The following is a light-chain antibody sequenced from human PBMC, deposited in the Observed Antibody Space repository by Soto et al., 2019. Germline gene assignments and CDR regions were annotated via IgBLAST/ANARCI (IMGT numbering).Light chain of an antibody. J-gene: IGKJ3*01. V-gene: IGKV1-39*01. CDR1: QSISSY. Sequence: DIQMTQSPSSLSASVGDRVTITCRASQSISSYLNWYQQNPGKAPKLLIYAASSLQSGVPSRVSGNGSGTDFTLTISSLQREDFATYYCQQSYSTLVTFGPGTKVDIK. CDR2: AAS. CDR3: QQSYSTLVT.